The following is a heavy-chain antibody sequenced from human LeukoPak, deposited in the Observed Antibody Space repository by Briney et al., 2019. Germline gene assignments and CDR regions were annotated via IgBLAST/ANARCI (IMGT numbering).Heavy chain of an antibody. CDR1: GYSFTSYG. J-gene: IGHJ4*02. CDR2: ISAYNGNT. CDR3: ARESTVAYFDY. Sequence: GSVKVSSKASGYSFTSYGISWVRQALGQGREWMGWISAYNGNTNYAQTLQGRVTMTTDTSTSTAYMELRSRRSVYTAGYYCARESTVAYFDYWGQGTPVTVSS. D-gene: IGHD4-23*01. V-gene: IGHV1-18*01.